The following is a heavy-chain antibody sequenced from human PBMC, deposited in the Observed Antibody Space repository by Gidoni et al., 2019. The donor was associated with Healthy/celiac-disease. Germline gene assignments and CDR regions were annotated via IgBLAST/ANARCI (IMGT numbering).Heavy chain of an antibody. CDR3: TTLLHCSGGSCYSD. J-gene: IGHJ4*02. CDR1: GFTFSNAW. D-gene: IGHD2-15*01. V-gene: IGHV3-15*01. CDR2: IKSKTDGGTT. Sequence: EVQLVESGGGLVKPVGSLRLSCAASGFTFSNAWMSWVRQAPGKGLEWGGRIKSKTDGGTTDYAAPVKGRFTISRDDSKNTLYRQMNSLKTEDTAVFYCTTLLHCSGGSCYSDWGQGTLVTVSS.